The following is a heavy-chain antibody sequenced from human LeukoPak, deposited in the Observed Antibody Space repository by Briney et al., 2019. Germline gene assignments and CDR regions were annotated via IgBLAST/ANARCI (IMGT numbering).Heavy chain of an antibody. V-gene: IGHV3-43*02. Sequence: GGSLRLSCAASGFTFDDYAMHWVRQAPGRGLEWVSLISGDGGSTYYADSVKGRFTISRDNSKNSLYLQMNSLRAEDTAVYYCAREGGDLDYWGQGTLVTVSS. CDR3: AREGGDLDY. CDR1: GFTFDDYA. D-gene: IGHD4-17*01. J-gene: IGHJ4*02. CDR2: ISGDGGST.